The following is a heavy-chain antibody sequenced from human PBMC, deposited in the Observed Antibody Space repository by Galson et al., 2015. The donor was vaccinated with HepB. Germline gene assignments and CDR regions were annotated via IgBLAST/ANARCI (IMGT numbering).Heavy chain of an antibody. V-gene: IGHV3-33*08. Sequence: SLRLSCAASGFTFSSYGMHWVRQAPGKGLEWVAVIWYDGSNKYYADSVKGRFTISRDNSKNTLYLQMNSLRAEDTAVYYCARYGKRGWAPDAFDIWGQGTMVTVSS. CDR3: ARYGKRGWAPDAFDI. D-gene: IGHD1-14*01. CDR1: GFTFSSYG. J-gene: IGHJ3*02. CDR2: IWYDGSNK.